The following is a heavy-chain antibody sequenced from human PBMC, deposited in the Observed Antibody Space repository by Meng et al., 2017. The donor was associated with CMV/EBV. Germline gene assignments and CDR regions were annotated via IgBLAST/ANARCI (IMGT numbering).Heavy chain of an antibody. Sequence: GGSLRLSCAASGFTFSSYSMNWVRQAQGKGLEWVSYISSSSTIYYADSVKGRFTISRDNAKNSLYLQMNSLRAEDTAVYYCARDGEVGATLYYYYGMDVWGQGTTVTVSS. D-gene: IGHD1-26*01. CDR1: GFTFSSYS. CDR2: ISSSSTI. CDR3: ARDGEVGATLYYYYGMDV. V-gene: IGHV3-48*04. J-gene: IGHJ6*02.